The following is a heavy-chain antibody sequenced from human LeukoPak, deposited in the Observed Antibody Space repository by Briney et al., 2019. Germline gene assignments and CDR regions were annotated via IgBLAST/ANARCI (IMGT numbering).Heavy chain of an antibody. Sequence: PGGSLRLSCVASKFTFSHFDMHWVGQAPGQGLQWLSSLLSNGSDKKYADSVKGRFTISRDNSKNTLFLQMSSLRVEDTAVYYCARELSRFTMIGNRLDGLDLWGQGTMVTVTS. V-gene: IGHV3-30*03. CDR3: ARELSRFTMIGNRLDGLDL. CDR2: LLSNGSDK. CDR1: KFTFSHFD. D-gene: IGHD3-22*01. J-gene: IGHJ3*01.